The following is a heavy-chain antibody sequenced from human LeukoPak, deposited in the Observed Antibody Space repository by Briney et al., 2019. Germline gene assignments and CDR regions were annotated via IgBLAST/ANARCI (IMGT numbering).Heavy chain of an antibody. D-gene: IGHD6-19*01. Sequence: QPGGSLRLSCAASGFTFSVYWMHWVRQAPGRGLVWVTLINSDGSSTRYADSVKGRSTISRYNAKHTLYLQMNSLRAEDTAVYYCARGKAVAGTFSWFDPWGQGTLVTVSS. CDR1: GFTFSVYW. CDR2: INSDGSST. J-gene: IGHJ5*02. V-gene: IGHV3-74*01. CDR3: ARGKAVAGTFSWFDP.